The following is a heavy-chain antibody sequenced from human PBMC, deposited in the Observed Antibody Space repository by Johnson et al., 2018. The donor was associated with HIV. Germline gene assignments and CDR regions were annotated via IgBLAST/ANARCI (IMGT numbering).Heavy chain of an antibody. J-gene: IGHJ3*02. CDR2: ISYDGRNK. Sequence: QVQLVESGGGVVQPGRSLRLSCAASGFTFSSYGMHWVRQAPGKGLEWVAVISYDGRNKYYADSVNGRFTISRDNSKNTLYMQMNSLRAEDTAVYYCAKGDCRGGSCYSFTDAFDIWGQGTMFTVSS. CDR1: GFTFSSYG. D-gene: IGHD2-15*01. V-gene: IGHV3-30*18. CDR3: AKGDCRGGSCYSFTDAFDI.